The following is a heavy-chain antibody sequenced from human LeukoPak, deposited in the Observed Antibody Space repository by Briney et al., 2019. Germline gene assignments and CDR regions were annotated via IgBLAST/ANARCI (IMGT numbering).Heavy chain of an antibody. V-gene: IGHV5-51*01. CDR1: GYSFTSYW. CDR3: ARLGYYGSGSQNWFDP. CDR2: IYPGDSDT. J-gene: IGHJ5*02. Sequence: GESLKISCKGSGYSFTSYWIGWVRQMPGKGLEWMGIIYPGDSDTRYSPSFQGQVTISADKSISTAYLQWSSLKASDTAMYYCARLGYYGSGSQNWFDPWGQGTLVTVSS. D-gene: IGHD3-10*01.